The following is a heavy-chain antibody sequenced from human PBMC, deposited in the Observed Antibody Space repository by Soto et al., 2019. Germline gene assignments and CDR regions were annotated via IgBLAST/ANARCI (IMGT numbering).Heavy chain of an antibody. CDR2: MSHRGGT. Sequence: QVQLQQWGAGLLKPSETLSLTCAVFGGSVNSGNYYWSWIRQPPGKGLEWIGEMSHRGGTHFNPSLKSRVTLSVDTSKNQFSLKMSSVTAADTALYYCARVERGTATTVVDAFDIWGPGTMVTVSS. V-gene: IGHV4-34*01. J-gene: IGHJ3*02. CDR1: GGSVNSGNYY. CDR3: ARVERGTATTVVDAFDI. D-gene: IGHD1-1*01.